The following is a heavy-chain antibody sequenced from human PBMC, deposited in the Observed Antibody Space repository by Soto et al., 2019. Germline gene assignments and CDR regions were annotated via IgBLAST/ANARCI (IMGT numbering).Heavy chain of an antibody. Sequence: SETLSLTCTVSGGSTSTNDNYWAWIRQPPGKGLEWIATIYYSGSTYYKSSLRSRLTISIDTSRNQFSLRLSSVTAADAAVYYCARARTYYDFWSGFVANWLDPWGKGTLVTVSS. CDR2: IYYSGST. J-gene: IGHJ5*02. CDR1: GGSTSTNDNY. CDR3: ARARTYYDFWSGFVANWLDP. D-gene: IGHD3-3*01. V-gene: IGHV4-39*01.